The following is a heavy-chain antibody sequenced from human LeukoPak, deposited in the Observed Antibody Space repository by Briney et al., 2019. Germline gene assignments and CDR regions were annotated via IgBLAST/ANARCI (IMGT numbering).Heavy chain of an antibody. Sequence: ASVKVSCKASGGTFSSYAISWVRQAPGQGLEWMGGIIPTFGTANYAQKFQGRVTITADKSTSTAYMELSSLRSEDTAVYYCARVAAAGTRGWFDPWGQGTLVTVSS. V-gene: IGHV1-69*06. CDR2: IIPTFGTA. J-gene: IGHJ5*02. CDR3: ARVAAAGTRGWFDP. CDR1: GGTFSSYA. D-gene: IGHD6-13*01.